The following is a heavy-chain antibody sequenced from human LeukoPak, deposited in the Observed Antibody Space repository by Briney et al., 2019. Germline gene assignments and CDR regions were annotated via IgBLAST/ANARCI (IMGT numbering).Heavy chain of an antibody. V-gene: IGHV1-69*04. J-gene: IGHJ6*02. CDR2: IIPILGIA. CDR1: GGTFSSYA. CDR3: ARDSGDYAYYYYGMDV. Sequence: ASVKVSCKASGGTFSSYAISWVRQAPGQGLEWMGRIIPILGIANYAQKFQGRVTITADKSTSTAYMELSSLRSEDTAVYYCARDSGDYAYYYYGMDVWGQGTTVTVSS. D-gene: IGHD2-21*02.